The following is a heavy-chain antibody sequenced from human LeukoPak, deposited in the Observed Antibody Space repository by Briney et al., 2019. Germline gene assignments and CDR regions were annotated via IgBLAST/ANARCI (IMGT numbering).Heavy chain of an antibody. CDR3: ARVLNDGYSDF. CDR2: IRYSGTT. J-gene: IGHJ4*02. Sequence: PSETLSLTCTVSGGSVRGYYWSWIRQPPGKGLEWIGYIRYSGTTRYNPSLNSRVTISVDTSKNQFSLKLNSVTAADTAVYYCARVLNDGYSDFWGQGTLVTVSS. D-gene: IGHD3-22*01. V-gene: IGHV4-59*02. CDR1: GGSVRGYY.